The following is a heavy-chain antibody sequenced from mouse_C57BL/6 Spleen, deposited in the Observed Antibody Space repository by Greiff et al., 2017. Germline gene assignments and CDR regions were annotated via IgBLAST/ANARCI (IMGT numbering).Heavy chain of an antibody. CDR3: ARYDGYSFDY. J-gene: IGHJ2*01. CDR2: IRNKANGYTT. V-gene: IGHV7-3*01. CDR1: GFTFTDYY. Sequence: EVQLQESGGGLVQPGGSLSLSCAASGFTFTDYYMSWVRQPPGKALEWLGFIRNKANGYTTEYSASVKGRFTISRDNSQSILYLQMNALRAEDSATYYWARYDGYSFDYWGQGTTLTVSS. D-gene: IGHD2-3*01.